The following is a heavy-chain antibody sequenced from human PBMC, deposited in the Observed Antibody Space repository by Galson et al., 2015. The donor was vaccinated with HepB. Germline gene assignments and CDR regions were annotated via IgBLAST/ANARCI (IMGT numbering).Heavy chain of an antibody. Sequence: SLRLSCAASGFTFSSYAMSWVRQAPGKGLEWVSAISGSGGSTYYADSVKGRFTISRDNAKNSLYLQMNSLRAEDTAVYYCARDEALRYFDWLLPQAFDIWGQGTMVTVSS. V-gene: IGHV3-23*01. CDR2: ISGSGGST. J-gene: IGHJ3*02. CDR1: GFTFSSYA. D-gene: IGHD3-9*01. CDR3: ARDEALRYFDWLLPQAFDI.